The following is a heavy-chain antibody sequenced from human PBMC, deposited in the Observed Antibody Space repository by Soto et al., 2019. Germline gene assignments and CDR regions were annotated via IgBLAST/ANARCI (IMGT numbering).Heavy chain of an antibody. D-gene: IGHD3-10*01. J-gene: IGHJ4*02. V-gene: IGHV3-21*01. CDR2: ISSSSTYI. CDR1: GFIFSSYS. CDR3: ARPGSGSYFLGDFDY. Sequence: EVQLVESGGGLVKPGGSLRLSCAASGFIFSSYSMNWVRQAPGKGLEWVSSISSSSTYIYYADSVKGRFALSRDNAKNSLYLQMNSLRAEDTAVYYCARPGSGSYFLGDFDYWGQGTLVTVSS.